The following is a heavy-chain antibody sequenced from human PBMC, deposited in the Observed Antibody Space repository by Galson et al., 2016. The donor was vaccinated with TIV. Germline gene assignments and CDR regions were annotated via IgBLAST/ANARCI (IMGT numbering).Heavy chain of an antibody. Sequence: SLRLSCAASGFTFSSHGIHWVRQAPGKGLEWVAVISYDEKYKHYAGSVKGRFIISRDNAKNSVYLQMNSLRVEDTAVYYCARGRSGYFDYWGRGTLVAVSS. CDR1: GFTFSSHG. V-gene: IGHV3-30*03. D-gene: IGHD3-3*01. CDR2: ISYDEKYK. J-gene: IGHJ4*02. CDR3: ARGRSGYFDY.